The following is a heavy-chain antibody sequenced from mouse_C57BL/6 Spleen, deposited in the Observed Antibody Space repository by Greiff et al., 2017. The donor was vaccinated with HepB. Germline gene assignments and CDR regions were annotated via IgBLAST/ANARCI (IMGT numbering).Heavy chain of an antibody. CDR1: GYTFTDYY. CDR2: INPYNGGT. Sequence: EVQLVESGPVLVKPGASVKMSCKASGYTFTDYYMNWVKQSHGKSLEWIGVINPYNGGTSYNQKFKGKATLTVDKSSSTAYMELNSLTSEDSAVYYCARGDYDYALFAYWGQGTLVTVSA. CDR3: ARGDYDYALFAY. V-gene: IGHV1-19*01. D-gene: IGHD2-4*01. J-gene: IGHJ3*01.